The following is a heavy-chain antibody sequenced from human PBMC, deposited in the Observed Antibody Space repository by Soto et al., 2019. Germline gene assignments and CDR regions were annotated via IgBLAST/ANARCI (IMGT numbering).Heavy chain of an antibody. CDR3: AKAPSGYGSGWFLNWFDP. CDR1: GFSFSSYA. J-gene: IGHJ5*02. Sequence: VGPLRLSCAASGFSFSSYAMTWVRQTPGKGLEWVSTITISGGSTYYADSVKGRFTISRDNSKNTLYLQMNSLRVEDTAVYYCAKAPSGYGSGWFLNWFDPWGQGTLVTV. CDR2: ITISGGST. V-gene: IGHV3-23*01. D-gene: IGHD6-19*01.